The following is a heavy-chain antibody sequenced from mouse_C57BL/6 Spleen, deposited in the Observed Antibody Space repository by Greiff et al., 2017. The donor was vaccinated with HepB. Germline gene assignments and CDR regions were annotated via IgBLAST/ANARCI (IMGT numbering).Heavy chain of an antibody. CDR2: IWSDGST. Sequence: VKLMESGPGLVAPSQSLSITCTVSGFSLTSYGVHWVRQPPGKGLEWLVVIWSDGSTTYNSALKSRLSISKDNSKSQVFLKMNSLQTDDTAMYYCARQYDGYYYAMDYWGQGTSVTVSS. V-gene: IGHV2-6-1*01. J-gene: IGHJ4*01. CDR1: GFSLTSYG. D-gene: IGHD2-3*01. CDR3: ARQYDGYYYAMDY.